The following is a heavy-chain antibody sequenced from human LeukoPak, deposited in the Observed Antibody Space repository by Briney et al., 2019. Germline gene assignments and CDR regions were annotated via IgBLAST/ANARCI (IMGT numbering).Heavy chain of an antibody. CDR2: IRRDGSNK. V-gene: IGHV3-30*02. CDR3: AKDREGYTYEINFYHMDV. CDR1: GLTFSSYG. Sequence: GGSLRLSCAASGLTFSSYGMHWVRQAPGKGLEWVAFIRRDGSNKYYADSVKGRFTISRDNSKDTLYLQMNRLRAEDTAVYYCAKDREGYTYEINFYHMDVWGKGTTVTVSS. D-gene: IGHD5-18*01. J-gene: IGHJ6*03.